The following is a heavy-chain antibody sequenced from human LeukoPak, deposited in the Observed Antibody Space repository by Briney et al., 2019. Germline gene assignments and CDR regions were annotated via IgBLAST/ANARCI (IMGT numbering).Heavy chain of an antibody. J-gene: IGHJ4*02. CDR2: INPNSGDS. D-gene: IGHD6-6*01. CDR3: APGRELEYGSSSDRTFAS. Sequence: WASVKVSCKASGYTFSGFYMHWVRQAPGQGLEWMGWINPNSGDSNYAQKFQGRVTMTRDTSISTAYMELTRWRSEDTAVCYCAPGRELEYGSSSDRTFASWGQGPLVTVS. V-gene: IGHV1-2*02. CDR1: GYTFSGFY.